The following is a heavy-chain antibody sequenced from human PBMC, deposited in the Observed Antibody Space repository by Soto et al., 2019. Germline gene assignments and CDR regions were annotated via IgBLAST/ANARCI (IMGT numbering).Heavy chain of an antibody. D-gene: IGHD2-21*02. CDR2: IIPIFGTA. CDR3: ASCGGDCYRVYYYYYGMDF. Sequence: GDSGKVASKTAGGTYSSYAISVVRQAPGQGLEWMGGIIPIFGTANYAQKFQGRVTITADESTSTAYMELSSLRSEDTAVYYCASCGGDCYRVYYYYYGMDFWGQGTTVPVFS. J-gene: IGHJ6*02. V-gene: IGHV1-69*13. CDR1: GGTYSSYA.